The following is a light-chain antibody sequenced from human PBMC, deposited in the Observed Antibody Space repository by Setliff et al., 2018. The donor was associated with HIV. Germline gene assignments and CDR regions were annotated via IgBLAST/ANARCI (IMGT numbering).Light chain of an antibody. CDR1: SSDVGGYNY. CDR3: CSYTSTTTFWG. J-gene: IGLJ3*02. CDR2: DVT. Sequence: QSVLAQPASVSGSPGQSITISCTGTSSDVGGYNYVSWYQQHPGRAPKLMIYDVTNRPSGVSNRFSGSKSGNTASLTISGLQAEDEAHYYCCSYTSTTTFWGFGGGTK. V-gene: IGLV2-14*03.